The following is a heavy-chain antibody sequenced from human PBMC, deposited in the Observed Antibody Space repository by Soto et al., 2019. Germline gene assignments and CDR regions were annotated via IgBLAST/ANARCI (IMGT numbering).Heavy chain of an antibody. D-gene: IGHD1-1*01. CDR1: GFTFSSYS. V-gene: IGHV3-21*01. Sequence: PGGSLRLSCAASGFTFSSYSMNWVRQAPGKGLEWVSSISSSSSYIYYADSVKGRFTISRDNAKNSLYLQMNSLRAEDTAVYYCARDSVPTIAEEIHNWFDPWGQGTLVTVSS. J-gene: IGHJ5*02. CDR3: ARDSVPTIAEEIHNWFDP. CDR2: ISSSSSYI.